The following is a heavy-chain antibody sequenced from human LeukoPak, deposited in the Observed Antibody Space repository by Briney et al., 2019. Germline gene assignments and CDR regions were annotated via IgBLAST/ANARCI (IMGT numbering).Heavy chain of an antibody. V-gene: IGHV1-2*02. CDR3: ARDLDCSSTSCYTSDYYYYYGMDV. CDR2: INPNSGGT. D-gene: IGHD2-2*02. Sequence: ASVKVSCKASGYTFTGYYMHWVRQAPGQGLEWRGWINPNSGGTNYAQKFQGRVIMTRDTSISTAYMELSRLRSDDTAVYYCARDLDCSSTSCYTSDYYYYYGMDVWGQGATVTVSS. CDR1: GYTFTGYY. J-gene: IGHJ6*02.